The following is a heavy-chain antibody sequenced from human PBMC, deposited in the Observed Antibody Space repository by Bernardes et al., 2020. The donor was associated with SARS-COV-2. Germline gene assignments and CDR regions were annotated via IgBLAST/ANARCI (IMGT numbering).Heavy chain of an antibody. V-gene: IGHV4-4*07. J-gene: IGHJ6*02. Sequence: SETLSLTCTVSGGSISSYYWSWIRQPAGKGLEWIGRIYTSGSTNYNPSLKSRVTMSVDTSKNQFSLKLSSVTAADTAVYYCARDGDLDGKIYYYYGMDVWGQGTTVTVSS. CDR2: IYTSGST. D-gene: IGHD1-1*01. CDR3: ARDGDLDGKIYYYYGMDV. CDR1: GGSISSYY.